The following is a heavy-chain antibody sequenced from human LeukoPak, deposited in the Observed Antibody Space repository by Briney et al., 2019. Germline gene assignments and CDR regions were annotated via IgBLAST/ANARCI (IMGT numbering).Heavy chain of an antibody. Sequence: SLTLSLTCALSGDSVSGNRAAWSWIRQSPSRGLEWLGRTYYRTKWYSDYAVSVKSRITINPDTSKNQFSLQLNSVTPEDTAVYYCARDLSGIFDPWGQGTLVTVSS. CDR2: TYYRTKWYS. D-gene: IGHD3-10*01. CDR3: ARDLSGIFDP. J-gene: IGHJ5*02. CDR1: GDSVSGNRAA. V-gene: IGHV6-1*01.